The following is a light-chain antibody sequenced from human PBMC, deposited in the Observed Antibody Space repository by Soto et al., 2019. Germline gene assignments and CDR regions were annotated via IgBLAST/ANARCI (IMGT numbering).Light chain of an antibody. CDR3: QQYNNWPLGT. J-gene: IGKJ1*01. CDR1: QTVGNY. V-gene: IGKV3-15*01. CDR2: VAS. Sequence: ETAMTQSPVTLSLSRGERPTLPCRASQTVGNYFAWYRQKPGRPPSLLIYVASTRAPGIPARFSGSGSGTDFILTISSLQSEDFGFYYCQQYNNWPLGTFVQGTRVEIK.